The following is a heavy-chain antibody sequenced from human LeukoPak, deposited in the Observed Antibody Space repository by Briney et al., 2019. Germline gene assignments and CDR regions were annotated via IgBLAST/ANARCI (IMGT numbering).Heavy chain of an antibody. J-gene: IGHJ6*03. CDR1: GFTFSSSA. V-gene: IGHV3-48*01. CDR3: AKDSFTMVRRVIPYMDV. Sequence: GGSLRLSCAASGFTFSSSAMTWVRQAPGKGLEWVSYISSAASTRYYAASVKGRFTISRDNSKNTLYLQMNSLRAEDTAVYYCAKDSFTMVRRVIPYMDVRGKGTTVTVSS. CDR2: ISSAASTR. D-gene: IGHD3-10*01.